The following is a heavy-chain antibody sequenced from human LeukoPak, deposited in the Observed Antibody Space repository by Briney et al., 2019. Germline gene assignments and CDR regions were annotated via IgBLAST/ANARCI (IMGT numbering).Heavy chain of an antibody. Sequence: GGSLRLSSAASGFTSSSYSMSWVRQAPREGLEWVANIKQDVSEKYYVHSVKGRFTISRDNAKNSLYLQMNRLRAEDTAVYYCAREGSREVRGVSVNYYMDVWGKGTTVTISS. D-gene: IGHD3-10*01. J-gene: IGHJ6*03. CDR1: GFTSSSYS. CDR2: IKQDVSEK. CDR3: AREGSREVRGVSVNYYMDV. V-gene: IGHV3-7*01.